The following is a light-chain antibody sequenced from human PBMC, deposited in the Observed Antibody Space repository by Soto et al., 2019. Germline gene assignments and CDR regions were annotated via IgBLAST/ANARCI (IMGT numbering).Light chain of an antibody. Sequence: EIVVTQSPATLSLSPGERATLSCRASLSVSSYLAWYQQKPGQAPRLLIYDASNRATGIPARFSGSRSGTDFTLTISSLEPEDFAVYYCKQRSNWPLTFGGGTNVDIK. CDR3: KQRSNWPLT. J-gene: IGKJ4*01. V-gene: IGKV3-11*01. CDR1: LSVSSY. CDR2: DAS.